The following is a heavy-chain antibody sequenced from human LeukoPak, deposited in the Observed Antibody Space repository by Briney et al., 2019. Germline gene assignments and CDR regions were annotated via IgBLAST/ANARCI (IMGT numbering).Heavy chain of an antibody. CDR2: ISAYNGNA. CDR3: ARDLFGAYYASSGSRLDY. Sequence: ASVKVSCNASGYIVSSYVISWVRQSPGQGLEWMGWISAYNGNANYAQKLHGRVTITTDTSTSTAYMELRSLRSEDTDVSYCARDLFGAYYASSGSRLDYWGQGTLVTVSS. J-gene: IGHJ4*02. D-gene: IGHD3-22*01. V-gene: IGHV1-18*01. CDR1: GYIVSSYV.